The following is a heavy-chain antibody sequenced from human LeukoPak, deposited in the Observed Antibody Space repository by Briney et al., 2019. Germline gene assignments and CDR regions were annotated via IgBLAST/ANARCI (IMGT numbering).Heavy chain of an antibody. Sequence: GGSLRLSCSASGFAFIDYWMNWVRQAPGKGPEWVANINLGGSAKLYVDSVKGRCTISIDNAKNSLYLQMNSLRVEDTAVYYCAAWGLHNYWGQGTLVTVSS. D-gene: IGHD7-27*01. CDR3: AAWGLHNY. CDR2: INLGGSAK. J-gene: IGHJ4*02. V-gene: IGHV3-7*01. CDR1: GFAFIDYW.